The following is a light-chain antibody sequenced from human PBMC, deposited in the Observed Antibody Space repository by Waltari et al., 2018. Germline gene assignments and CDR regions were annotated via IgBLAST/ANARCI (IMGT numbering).Light chain of an antibody. CDR1: SSDVGGYNF. CDR3: SSYTATRHYV. Sequence: QSALTQPASVSGSPGQSITISCTGTSSDVGGYNFVSWYQQYPGKAPKLVMYDVSARPSGASERFSGSKSGNTASLVISGLQPEDEADYYCSSYTATRHYVFGTGTKVTVL. CDR2: DVS. V-gene: IGLV2-14*03. J-gene: IGLJ1*01.